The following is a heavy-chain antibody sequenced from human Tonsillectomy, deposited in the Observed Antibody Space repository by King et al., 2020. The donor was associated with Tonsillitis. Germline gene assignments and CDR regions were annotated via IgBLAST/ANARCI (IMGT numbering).Heavy chain of an antibody. CDR1: GVTFSGSA. J-gene: IGHJ4*02. V-gene: IGHV3-73*02. Sequence: VQLVESGGGLVQPGGSLKLSCAASGVTFSGSAMHWVRPASGEGLEGVGRIRSKANSYATAYAASVKGRFTISRDDSKNTAYLQMNSLKTEDTAVYYCTSPSDDILTGYYFDYWGQGTLVTVSS. D-gene: IGHD3-9*01. CDR2: IRSKANSYAT. CDR3: TSPSDDILTGYYFDY.